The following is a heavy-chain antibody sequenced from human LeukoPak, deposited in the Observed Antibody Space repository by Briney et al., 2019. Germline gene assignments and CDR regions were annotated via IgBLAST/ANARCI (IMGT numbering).Heavy chain of an antibody. CDR3: ARAGVTTQRPNAFDI. CDR2: INPNSGGT. CDR1: GYTFTGYY. V-gene: IGHV1-2*02. Sequence: GASVKVSCKASGYTFTGYYMHWVRQAPGQGPEWMGWINPNSGGTNYAPKFQGRVTMTRDTSISTAYMELSRQTSDDTALYYCARAGVTTQRPNAFDIWGQGTMVTVSS. J-gene: IGHJ3*02. D-gene: IGHD4-11*01.